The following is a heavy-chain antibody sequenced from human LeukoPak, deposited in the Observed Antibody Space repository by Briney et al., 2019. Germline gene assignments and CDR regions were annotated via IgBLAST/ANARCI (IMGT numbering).Heavy chain of an antibody. CDR2: IYSGGST. CDR1: GFTVSSNY. D-gene: IGHD2-2*01. Sequence: GGSLRLSCAASGFTVSSNYMGWVRQAPGKGLEWVSVIYSGGSTYYADSVKGRFTISRDNSKNTLYLQMNSLRAEDTAIYYCARGLPATLLDYWGQGTLVTVSS. V-gene: IGHV3-53*01. CDR3: ARGLPATLLDY. J-gene: IGHJ4*02.